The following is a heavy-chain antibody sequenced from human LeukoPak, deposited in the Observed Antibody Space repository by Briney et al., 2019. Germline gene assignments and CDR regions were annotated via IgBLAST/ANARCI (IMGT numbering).Heavy chain of an antibody. J-gene: IGHJ3*02. Sequence: ASVKVSCKVSGYTLTELSMHWVRQAPGKGLEWMGGFDPEDGETIYAQKFQGRVTMTEDTSTDTAYMELSSLRSEDTAVYYCATATRYSYGSDAFDIWGQGTMVTVSS. D-gene: IGHD5-18*01. CDR3: ATATRYSYGSDAFDI. CDR1: GYTLTELS. V-gene: IGHV1-24*01. CDR2: FDPEDGET.